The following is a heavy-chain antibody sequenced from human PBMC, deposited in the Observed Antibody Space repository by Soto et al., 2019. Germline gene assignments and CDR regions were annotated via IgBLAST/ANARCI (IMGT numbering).Heavy chain of an antibody. CDR2: INYSGET. CDR1: GGPARTSTHF. J-gene: IGHJ4*02. D-gene: IGHD6-13*01. CDR3: TRREGGAAAVRPFDN. Sequence: PETRSHKRTGSGGPARTSTHFSCCIRQAPGKGLGGIASINYSGETPNTPALKSRVTMSVDTYTNQFSLKMNAVTAADTAVYFFTRREGGAAAVRPFDNWGQGTLV. V-gene: IGHV4-39*01.